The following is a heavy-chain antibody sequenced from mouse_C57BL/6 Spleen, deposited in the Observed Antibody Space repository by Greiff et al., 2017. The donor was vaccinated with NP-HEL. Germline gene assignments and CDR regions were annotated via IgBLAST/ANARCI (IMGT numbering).Heavy chain of an antibody. Sequence: VQLKQSGPELVKPGASVKISCKASGYSFTGYYMHWVKQSSEKSLEWIGEINPSTGGTSYNQKFKGKATLTVDKSSSTAYMQLKSLTSEDSAVYYCASAGSSDFDYWGQGTTLTVSS. D-gene: IGHD1-1*01. V-gene: IGHV1-43*01. CDR1: GYSFTGYY. CDR2: INPSTGGT. CDR3: ASAGSSDFDY. J-gene: IGHJ2*01.